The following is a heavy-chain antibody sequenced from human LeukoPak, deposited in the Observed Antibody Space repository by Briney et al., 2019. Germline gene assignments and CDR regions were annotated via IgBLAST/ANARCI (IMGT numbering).Heavy chain of an antibody. CDR2: ITAYNGNT. CDR3: AIVVDVRTLRYWYFDL. D-gene: IGHD3-10*02. J-gene: IGHJ2*01. V-gene: IGHV1-18*01. Sequence: SETVSCKASSHTFTSNGTSWARHAPGQGLEWRGWITAYNGNTNYAQKLQGRVTVTTDTSRSTAYMELRSLRSDDAAVYYCAIVVDVRTLRYWYFDLWGRGTLVTVSS. CDR1: SHTFTSNG.